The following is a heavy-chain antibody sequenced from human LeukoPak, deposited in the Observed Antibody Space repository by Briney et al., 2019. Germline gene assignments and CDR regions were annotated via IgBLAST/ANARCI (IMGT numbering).Heavy chain of an antibody. Sequence: GGSLRLSCAASGFTFDDYAMHWVRQAPGKGLEWVAVISYDGSDKYYADSVKGRFTISRDNSKNTLYLQMNSLRAEDTAVYYCARGYCSSTSCQGYSSSWYGGGFDYWGQGTLVTVSS. V-gene: IGHV3-30-3*01. CDR3: ARGYCSSTSCQGYSSSWYGGGFDY. CDR2: ISYDGSDK. J-gene: IGHJ4*02. D-gene: IGHD2-2*01. CDR1: GFTFDDYA.